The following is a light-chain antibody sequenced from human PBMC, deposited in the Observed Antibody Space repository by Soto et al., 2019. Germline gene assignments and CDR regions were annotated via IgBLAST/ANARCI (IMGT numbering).Light chain of an antibody. CDR2: DAS. CDR3: QQLYTYPWT. CDR1: QGISSY. J-gene: IGKJ1*01. Sequence: EIQLTQSPSFLSASVGDRVTITCRASQGISSYLAWYQQNPGKAPKLLIYDASTLQSGVPSRFSGSGSGTQFTLTVNSLQPEDFATYYCQQLYTYPWTFGQGTRVEIK. V-gene: IGKV1-9*01.